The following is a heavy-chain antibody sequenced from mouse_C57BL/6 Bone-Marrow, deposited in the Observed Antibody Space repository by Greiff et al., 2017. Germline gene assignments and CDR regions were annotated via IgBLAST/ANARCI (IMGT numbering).Heavy chain of an antibody. CDR2: IYPGDGDT. CDR1: GYAFSSYW. V-gene: IGHV1-80*01. CDR3: ARGGYYKSAMDY. D-gene: IGHD2-12*01. Sequence: VQLQQSGASVKISCKASGYAFSSYWMNWVKQRPGKGLEWIGQIYPGDGDTNYNGKFKGKATLTADKSSSTAYMQLSSLTSEDSAVYFCARGGYYKSAMDYWGQGTSVTVSS. J-gene: IGHJ4*01.